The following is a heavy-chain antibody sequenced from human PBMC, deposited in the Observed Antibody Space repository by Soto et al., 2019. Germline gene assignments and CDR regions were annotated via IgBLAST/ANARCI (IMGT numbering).Heavy chain of an antibody. J-gene: IGHJ3*02. CDR2: ILVGGST. CDR1: GFTCSSYD. Sequence: GSLRLSCAASGFTCSSYDMSWVRQAPGKGLEWVSTILVGGSTHYPDSVKGRFTISRDNSKNTVFLQMNSLTAGDTAVYYCAKATATGGGAFDICGQGTMVTVSS. D-gene: IGHD2-8*02. V-gene: IGHV3-23*01. CDR3: AKATATGGGAFDI.